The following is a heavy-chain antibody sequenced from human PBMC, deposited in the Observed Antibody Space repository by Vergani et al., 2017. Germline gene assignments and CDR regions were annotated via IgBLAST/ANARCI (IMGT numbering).Heavy chain of an antibody. Sequence: QVQLQESGPGLVKPSQTLSLTCTVSGGSISSGGYYWSWIRQHPGKGLEWIGYIYYSGSTYYNPSLKSRVTISVDTSKKQFSLKLSSVTAADTAVYYCARGRRSGSIAARLFDYWGQGTLVTVSS. CDR2: IYYSGST. J-gene: IGHJ4*02. CDR1: GGSISSGGYY. V-gene: IGHV4-31*03. D-gene: IGHD6-6*01. CDR3: ARGRRSGSIAARLFDY.